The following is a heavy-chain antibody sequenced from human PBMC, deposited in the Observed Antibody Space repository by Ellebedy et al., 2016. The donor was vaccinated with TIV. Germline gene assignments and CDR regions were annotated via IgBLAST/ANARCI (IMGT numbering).Heavy chain of an antibody. CDR3: AGLSSGSYYASLFDP. CDR1: GYTFTDYY. D-gene: IGHD1-26*01. J-gene: IGHJ5*02. CDR2: INPNSGGT. Sequence: AASVKVSCKASGYTFTDYYIHWVRLAPGQGLEWMGWINPNSGGTNYVKRFQGRVTMTEDTSINTAYMELSRLGSDDTSVYYCAGLSSGSYYASLFDPWGQGTLVTVSS. V-gene: IGHV1-2*02.